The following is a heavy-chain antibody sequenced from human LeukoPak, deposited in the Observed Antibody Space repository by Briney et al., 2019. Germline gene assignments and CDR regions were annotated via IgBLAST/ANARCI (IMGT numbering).Heavy chain of an antibody. D-gene: IGHD3-3*01. Sequence: PSETLSLTCIVSGGSINSYYWSWIRQPPGKGLEWIGYIYYSGCTNYNPSLKSRVTISADTSKNQFSLKLSSVTAADTAVYYCARGVRFFHYGMDVWGTGTTVTVSS. CDR3: ARGVRFFHYGMDV. CDR1: GGSINSYY. V-gene: IGHV4-59*01. J-gene: IGHJ6*04. CDR2: IYYSGCT.